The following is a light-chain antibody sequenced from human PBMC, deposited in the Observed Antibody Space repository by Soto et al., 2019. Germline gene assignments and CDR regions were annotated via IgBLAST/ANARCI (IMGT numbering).Light chain of an antibody. J-gene: IGKJ2*01. Sequence: DIVMTQSPSSLSSSVGDRVTITCQASQDIRKFLNWVQQRPGAAPKLLMYAGANLETGVPSRFSAGGSGTHFTFTITSLQPEDTGTYFCQQYDNLPYTFAQGTKVEI. V-gene: IGKV1-33*01. CDR1: QDIRKF. CDR3: QQYDNLPYT. CDR2: AGA.